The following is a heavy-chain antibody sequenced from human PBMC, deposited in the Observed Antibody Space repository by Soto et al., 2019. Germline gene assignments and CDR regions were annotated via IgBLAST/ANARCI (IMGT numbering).Heavy chain of an antibody. Sequence: QVQLVESGGGVVQPGRSLRLSCAASGFTFSSYAMHWVRQAPGKGLEWVAVISYDGSNKYYADSVKDRFTISRDNSKNTLELQMNSLRAEDTAVYYCARDQEGQLVQTIAYWGHGTLVTVSS. V-gene: IGHV3-30-3*01. CDR1: GFTFSSYA. CDR3: ARDQEGQLVQTIAY. J-gene: IGHJ4*01. D-gene: IGHD6-6*01. CDR2: ISYDGSNK.